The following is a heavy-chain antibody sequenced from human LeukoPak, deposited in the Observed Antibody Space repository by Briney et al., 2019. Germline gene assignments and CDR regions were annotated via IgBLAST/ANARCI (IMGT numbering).Heavy chain of an antibody. Sequence: GGSLRLSCAASGFTFSNYAMSWVRQAPGKGLEWVSAISGSASSTYHADSVKGRFTISRDNAKNSLYLQMNSLRAEDTALYYCARHSSGYREPYNWFDPWGQGTLVTVSS. CDR1: GFTFSNYA. J-gene: IGHJ5*02. CDR3: ARHSSGYREPYNWFDP. V-gene: IGHV3-23*01. D-gene: IGHD3-22*01. CDR2: ISGSASST.